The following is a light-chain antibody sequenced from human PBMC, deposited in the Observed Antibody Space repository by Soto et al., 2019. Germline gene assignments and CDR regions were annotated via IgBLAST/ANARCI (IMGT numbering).Light chain of an antibody. CDR2: GAS. V-gene: IGKV1-9*01. J-gene: IGKJ3*01. CDR3: QQLNSFPIP. Sequence: IQLTQSPSSLSASVGDRVTITCRASQGISSFLAWYQQKPGKAPKLLIYGASTLQSGVPSRFSGSGSGTDFPLTIGSLQPEDFVTYYCQQLNSFPIPFGPGTKVDIK. CDR1: QGISSF.